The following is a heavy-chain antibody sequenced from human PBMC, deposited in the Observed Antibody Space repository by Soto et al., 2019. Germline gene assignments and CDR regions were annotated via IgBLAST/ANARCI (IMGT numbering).Heavy chain of an antibody. CDR1: GDRVSRNSAT. V-gene: IGHV6-1*01. CDR3: ARLIGNSWLDS. J-gene: IGHJ5*01. D-gene: IGHD3-16*01. CDR2: TYYMSKWYN. Sequence: SQTLSLTCTISGDRVSRNSATLDWIRQSQSRILEWLGRTYYMSKWYNDYAVSVKSRITINPDTSNNQLSLQLNSVTPDDTAVFYCARLIGNSWLDSWGQGTLVTVSS.